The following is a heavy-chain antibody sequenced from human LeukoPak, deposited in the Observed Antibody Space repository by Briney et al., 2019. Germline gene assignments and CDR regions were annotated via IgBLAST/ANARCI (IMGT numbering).Heavy chain of an antibody. Sequence: GSSVKVSCKASGGTFNNYAFNWVRQAPGQGLEWMGGITPMFGTANYAQKFQGRVTITADESTSTAYMELSSLRSEDTAVYYCARGYSSSWYHYYYYGMDVWGQGTTVTVSS. D-gene: IGHD6-13*01. CDR2: ITPMFGTA. CDR3: ARGYSSSWYHYYYYGMDV. V-gene: IGHV1-69*01. CDR1: GGTFNNYA. J-gene: IGHJ6*02.